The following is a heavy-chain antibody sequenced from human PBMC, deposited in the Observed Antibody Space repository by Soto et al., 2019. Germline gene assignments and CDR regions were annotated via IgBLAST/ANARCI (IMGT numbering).Heavy chain of an antibody. V-gene: IGHV4-30-4*01. D-gene: IGHD3-22*01. CDR2: IYYSGST. CDR3: ARTHYSERSGTDY. J-gene: IGHJ4*02. Sequence: SETLSLTCTVSGGSIRSGDSYWSWIRQPPGKGLEWIGYIYYSGSTYYNPSLKSRVTISLDTSKNQFSLNLSSVTAADTAVYYCARTHYSERSGTDYWGKGTLVTVSS. CDR1: GGSIRSGDSY.